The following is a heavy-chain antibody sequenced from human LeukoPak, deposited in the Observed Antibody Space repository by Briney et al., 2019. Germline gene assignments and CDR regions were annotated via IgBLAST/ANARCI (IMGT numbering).Heavy chain of an antibody. V-gene: IGHV1-2*06. CDR2: INPNSGGT. CDR1: GYTFTGYC. CDR3: ARGDLTSIAARISFDY. Sequence: ASVKVSCKASGYTFTGYCMHWVRQAPGQGLEWMGRINPNSGGTNYAQKFQGRVTMTRDTSISTAYMELSRLRSDDTAVYYCARGDLTSIAARISFDYWGQGTLVTVSS. D-gene: IGHD6-6*01. J-gene: IGHJ4*02.